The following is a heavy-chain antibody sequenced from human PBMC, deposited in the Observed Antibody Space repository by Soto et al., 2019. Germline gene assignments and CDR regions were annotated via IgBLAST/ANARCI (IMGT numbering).Heavy chain of an antibody. J-gene: IGHJ6*02. CDR2: IYPGDSDT. Sequence: GESLKISCKGSGYSFSNNWIGWVRQMPGKGLEWMGIIYPGDSDTRYTPSFQGQVTFSADRSISTAYLQWTSLKASDTAIYYCARQRGYAPDDYCGIEVWGQGTSVSVSS. CDR3: ARQRGYAPDDYCGIEV. D-gene: IGHD5-12*01. V-gene: IGHV5-51*01. CDR1: GYSFSNNW.